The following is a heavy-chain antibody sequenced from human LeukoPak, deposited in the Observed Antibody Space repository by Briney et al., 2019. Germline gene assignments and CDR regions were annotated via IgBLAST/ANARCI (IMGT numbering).Heavy chain of an antibody. CDR2: IYPGDSET. J-gene: IGHJ4*02. CDR3: ARHTRSRPFDY. Sequence: GESLKISCKGPGYTFSSYWIGWVRQMPRKGLEWVGIIYPGDSETRYRSSFQGQVTISADKSISTAYLQWSSLKASDTAMYYCARHTRSRPFDYWGQGTLVTVSS. CDR1: GYTFSSYW. D-gene: IGHD6-13*01. V-gene: IGHV5-51*01.